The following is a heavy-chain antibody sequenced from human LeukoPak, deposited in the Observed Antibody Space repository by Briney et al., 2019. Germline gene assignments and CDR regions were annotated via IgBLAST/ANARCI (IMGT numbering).Heavy chain of an antibody. J-gene: IGHJ3*01. Sequence: GTSVKVSCKASGFTFTSSAVQWVRQARGQRLEWIGWIVVGSGNTNYAQKFQERVTITRDMSTSTAYMELSSLRSEDTAVYYCAADSTDYDILTGYSVWGQGTMVTVSS. D-gene: IGHD3-9*01. CDR3: AADSTDYDILTGYSV. V-gene: IGHV1-58*01. CDR1: GFTFTSSA. CDR2: IVVGSGNT.